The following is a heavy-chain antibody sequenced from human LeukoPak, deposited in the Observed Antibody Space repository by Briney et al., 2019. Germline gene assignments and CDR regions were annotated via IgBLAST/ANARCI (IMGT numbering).Heavy chain of an antibody. D-gene: IGHD1-26*01. CDR1: GFTFSIYA. CDR2: ISGGDDST. V-gene: IGHV3-23*01. CDR3: AKMSVGATSYFDY. Sequence: GGSLRLSCAASGFTFSIYAMTWVRQAPGKGLEWVSSISGGDDSTYSADSVKGRFTISRDNSKNTLYLQMNSLRAEDTAVYYCAKMSVGATSYFDYWGQGTLVTVSS. J-gene: IGHJ4*02.